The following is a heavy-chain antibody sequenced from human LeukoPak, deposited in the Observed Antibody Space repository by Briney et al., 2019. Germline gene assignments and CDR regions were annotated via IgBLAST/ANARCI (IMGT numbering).Heavy chain of an antibody. V-gene: IGHV1-18*01. CDR3: ARATENYDFWSGYTQNWFDP. D-gene: IGHD3-3*01. CDR2: ISAYNGNT. CDR1: GYTFTSYG. Sequence: APVKVSCKASGYTFTSYGISWVRQAPGQGLEWMGWISAYNGNTNYAQKLQGRVTMTTDTSTSTAYMELRSLRSDDTAVYYCARATENYDFWSGYTQNWFDPWGQGTLVTVSS. J-gene: IGHJ5*02.